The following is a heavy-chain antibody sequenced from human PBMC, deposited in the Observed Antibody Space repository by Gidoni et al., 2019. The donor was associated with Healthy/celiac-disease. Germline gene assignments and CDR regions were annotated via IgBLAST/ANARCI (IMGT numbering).Heavy chain of an antibody. J-gene: IGHJ4*02. V-gene: IGHV3-15*01. CDR1: GFTFSNDW. D-gene: IGHD3-22*01. CDR3: TTFSSLYYYDSSGYYRPRDY. Sequence: EVQLVESGGGLVKPGGSLRLSCAASGFTFSNDWMSWVRQAPGKGLEWVGRIKSKTDGGKTDYAAPVKGRFTISRDDSKNTLYLQMNSLKTEDTAVYYCTTFSSLYYYDSSGYYRPRDYWGQGTLVTVSS. CDR2: IKSKTDGGKT.